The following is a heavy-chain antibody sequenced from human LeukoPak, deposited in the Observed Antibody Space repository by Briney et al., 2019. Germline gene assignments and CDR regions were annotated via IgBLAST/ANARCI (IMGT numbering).Heavy chain of an antibody. J-gene: IGHJ4*02. CDR3: ASRYCSGGSCYSFDY. CDR2: MNPNSGNT. D-gene: IGHD2-15*01. CDR1: GYTFTSYD. Sequence: GASVKVSCKASGYTFTSYDIHWVRQATGQGLEWMGWMNPNSGNTGYAQKFQGRVTITRNTSISTAYMEVSSLRSEDTAVYSCASRYCSGGSCYSFDYWGQGTLVTVSS. V-gene: IGHV1-8*03.